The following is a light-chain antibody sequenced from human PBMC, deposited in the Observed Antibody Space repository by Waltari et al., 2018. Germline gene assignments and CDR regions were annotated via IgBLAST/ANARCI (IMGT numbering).Light chain of an antibody. V-gene: IGKV1-39*01. J-gene: IGKJ2*03. CDR2: AAS. Sequence: DLQMTQSPSSLSASVGDRVTISCRASKNIRSYLSWYQQKPGTAPKLVIYAASTLQSGVPSRVSGSGSGTNFTLTITSLQAEDFATYFCQASYTTPYSFGQGTKVEIK. CDR1: KNIRSY. CDR3: QASYTTPYS.